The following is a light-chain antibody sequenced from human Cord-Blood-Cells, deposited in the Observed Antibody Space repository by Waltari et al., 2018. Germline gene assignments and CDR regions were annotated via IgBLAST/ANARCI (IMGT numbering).Light chain of an antibody. J-gene: IGLJ3*02. CDR2: KDS. V-gene: IGLV3-27*01. CDR1: VLAKTY. Sequence: SYELTQPSSVSVSPGQTSRITCSGDVLAKTYSRWFQQKPGQAPVLVIYKDSERPSGIPERFSGSSSGTTVTLTISGAQDEDEADYYCYSAADNNWVFGGGTKLTVL. CDR3: YSAADNNWV.